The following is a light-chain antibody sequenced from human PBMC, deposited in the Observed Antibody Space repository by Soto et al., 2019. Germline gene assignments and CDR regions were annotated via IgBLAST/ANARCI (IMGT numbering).Light chain of an antibody. CDR2: DVS. Sequence: EIVLTQSPATLSLSPGERATLSCRASQSVSESLAWYQQKPGQAPRLLIYDVSYRATGIPVRFGGSGSGTDFTLTISSLEPEDFAVYYCQQRSDWLPITFGQGTRLEIK. CDR1: QSVSES. CDR3: QQRSDWLPIT. V-gene: IGKV3-11*01. J-gene: IGKJ5*01.